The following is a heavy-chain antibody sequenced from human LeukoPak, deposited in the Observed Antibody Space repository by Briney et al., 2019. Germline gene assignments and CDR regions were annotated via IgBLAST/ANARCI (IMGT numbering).Heavy chain of an antibody. J-gene: IGHJ4*02. D-gene: IGHD2-2*01. Sequence: SETLSLTCTVSGGSISSYYWSWIRQPPGKGLEWVGYIYYSGSTNYNPSLKSRVTTSVDTSKNQLSLKLSSVTAADTAVYYCARVIGYCSSTSCFGYFDYWGQGTLVTVSS. CDR2: IYYSGST. CDR1: GGSISSYY. CDR3: ARVIGYCSSTSCFGYFDY. V-gene: IGHV4-59*08.